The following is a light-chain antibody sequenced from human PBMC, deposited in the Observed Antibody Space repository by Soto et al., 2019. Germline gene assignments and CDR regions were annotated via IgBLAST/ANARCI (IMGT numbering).Light chain of an antibody. V-gene: IGKV3-15*01. CDR3: QQYNKWPLT. Sequence: EIVMTQSPATLSVSPGERATLSCRASQSVAGNLAWYQQNPGQAPRLLIYGASTRATGIPTRFSGGGSGTEFTLTISSLQSEDLVIYYCQQYNKWPLTFGGGTKVEIK. CDR1: QSVAGN. J-gene: IGKJ4*01. CDR2: GAS.